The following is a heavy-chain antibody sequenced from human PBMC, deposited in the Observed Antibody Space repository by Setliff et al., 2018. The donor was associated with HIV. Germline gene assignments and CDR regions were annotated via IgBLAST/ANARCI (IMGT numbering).Heavy chain of an antibody. CDR1: SYSISSGYY. CDR3: ASTSGSGSAAVGDI. CDR2: IYHSGST. D-gene: IGHD1-26*01. J-gene: IGHJ3*02. Sequence: ETLSLTCAVSSYSISSGYYWGWIRQPPGKGLEWIGNIYHSGSTNYNPSLKSRVTISVDTSKNQFSLKLSSVTAADTAVYYCASTSGSGSAAVGDIWGQGTMVTVSS. V-gene: IGHV4-38-2*01.